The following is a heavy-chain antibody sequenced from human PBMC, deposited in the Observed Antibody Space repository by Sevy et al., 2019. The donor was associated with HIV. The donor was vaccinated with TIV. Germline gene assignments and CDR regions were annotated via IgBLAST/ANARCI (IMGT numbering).Heavy chain of an antibody. CDR2: ISYDGSNK. Sequence: GGSLRLSCAASGFTFSNYAMHWVRQAPGKGLEWVAVISYDGSNKYYADSVRGRFTISRDSSKNTLYLQMNSLRPEDTAVYYCARHLEVYGGWEQTSQGMDVWGQGTTVTVSS. D-gene: IGHD1-26*01. J-gene: IGHJ6*02. CDR1: GFTFSNYA. V-gene: IGHV3-30-3*01. CDR3: ARHLEVYGGWEQTSQGMDV.